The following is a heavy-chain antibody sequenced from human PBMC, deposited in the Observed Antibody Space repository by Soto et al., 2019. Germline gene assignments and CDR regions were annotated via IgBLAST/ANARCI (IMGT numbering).Heavy chain of an antibody. Sequence: EVRLVESGGDLVQPGGSLRLSCTASGFSFSASNMNWVRKAPGKGLEWVSYLTSTSDIMRYADSVKGRFTVSRDNAKNSMYLKLSSLRAEDTAVYSPVRDWWSMESYYWGQGTLVTVSS. V-gene: IGHV3-48*01. CDR1: GFSFSASN. J-gene: IGHJ4*02. D-gene: IGHD2-8*02. CDR3: VRDWWSMESYY. CDR2: LTSTSDIM.